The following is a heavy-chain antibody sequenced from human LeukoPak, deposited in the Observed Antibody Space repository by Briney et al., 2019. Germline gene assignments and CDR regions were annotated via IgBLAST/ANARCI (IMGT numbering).Heavy chain of an antibody. J-gene: IGHJ6*02. D-gene: IGHD3-9*01. CDR2: IYYSGST. CDR3: AKTAAHYDILTGFSYYYGMDV. V-gene: IGHV4-59*01. CDR1: GGSISSYY. Sequence: SETLSLTCTVSGGSISSYYWSWIRQPPGKGLEWIGYIYYSGSTNHNPSLKSRVTISVDTSKNQFSLKLSSVTAADTAVYYCAKTAAHYDILTGFSYYYGMDVWGQGTTVTVSS.